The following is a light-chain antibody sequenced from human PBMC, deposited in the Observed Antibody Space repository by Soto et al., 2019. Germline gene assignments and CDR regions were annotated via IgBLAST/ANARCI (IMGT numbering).Light chain of an antibody. CDR1: QSISTN. Sequence: EIVMTQSPATLSVSPGERATLSCRASQSISTNLAWYQQRPGQAPRLLIYGASARLTGVPARFSGSGSGTEFTLTITSLQSEDFAVYYCQHYFNWPPLTCGGGTKVEIK. CDR2: GAS. J-gene: IGKJ4*01. CDR3: QHYFNWPPLT. V-gene: IGKV3-15*01.